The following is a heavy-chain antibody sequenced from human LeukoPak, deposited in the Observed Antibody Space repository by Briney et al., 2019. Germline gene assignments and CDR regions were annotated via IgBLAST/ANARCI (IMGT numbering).Heavy chain of an antibody. CDR1: GGSISSCSYY. CDR3: ARDRDPGGFDP. Sequence: SQTLSLTCTVSGGSISSCSYYWSWIRQPAGKGLEWIGRIYTSGSTNYNPSLKSRVTISVDTSKNQFSLKLSSVTAADTAVYYCARDRDPGGFDPWGQGTLVTVSS. J-gene: IGHJ5*02. CDR2: IYTSGST. V-gene: IGHV4-61*02.